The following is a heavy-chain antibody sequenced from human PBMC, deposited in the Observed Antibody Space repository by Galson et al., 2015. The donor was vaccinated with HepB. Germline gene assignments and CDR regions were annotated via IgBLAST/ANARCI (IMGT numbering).Heavy chain of an antibody. V-gene: IGHV3-23*01. D-gene: IGHD6-6*01. J-gene: IGHJ4*02. Sequence: SLRLSCAASGFTLSAYGMSWVRQAPGKGLEWVSAITAGGIDTFDADSVKGRFTISRDNSKNTLYLQMNSLRAEDTAVYYCAKGFSSSSLWGQGILVTVSS. CDR2: ITAGGIDT. CDR3: AKGFSSSSL. CDR1: GFTLSAYG.